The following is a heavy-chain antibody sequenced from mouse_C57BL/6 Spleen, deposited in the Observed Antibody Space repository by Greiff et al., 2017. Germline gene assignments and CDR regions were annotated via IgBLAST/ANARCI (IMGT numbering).Heavy chain of an antibody. D-gene: IGHD1-1*01. V-gene: IGHV1-26*01. J-gene: IGHJ3*01. CDR3: ARDYGSSYRAWFAY. CDR2: INPNNGGT. CDR1: GYTFTDYY. Sequence: VQLKQSGPELVKPGASVKISCKASGYTFTDYYMNWVKQSHGKSLEWIGDINPNNGGTSYNQKFKGKATLTVDKSSSTAYMELRSLTSEDSAVYYCARDYGSSYRAWFAYWGQGTLVTVSA.